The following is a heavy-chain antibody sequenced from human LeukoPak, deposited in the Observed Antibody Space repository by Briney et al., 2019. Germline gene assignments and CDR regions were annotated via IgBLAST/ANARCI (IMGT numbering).Heavy chain of an antibody. J-gene: IGHJ4*02. CDR1: GGSISSYY. D-gene: IGHD3-3*01. CDR3: ASALRGDYDFWSGYYQVTATPFDY. Sequence: SETLSLTCTVSGGSISSYYWSWIRQPPGKGLEWIGYIYTSGSTNYNPSLKSRVTISVDTSKNQFSLKLSSVTAADTAVYYCASALRGDYDFWSGYYQVTATPFDYWAREPWSPSPQ. CDR2: IYTSGST. V-gene: IGHV4-4*09.